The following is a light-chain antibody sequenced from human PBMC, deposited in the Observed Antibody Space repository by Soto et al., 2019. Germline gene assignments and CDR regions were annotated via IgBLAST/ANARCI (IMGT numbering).Light chain of an antibody. CDR2: GAS. Sequence: EIVMTQSPATVSVSPGERATLSCRASQSVNSNLVWYQHKPGQAPRLLIYGASTRATGIPVRFSGSGSGTDFTLTISSLQSEDFALYYCQQYNNWLWTFGQGTRVEIK. CDR1: QSVNSN. CDR3: QQYNNWLWT. J-gene: IGKJ1*01. V-gene: IGKV3-15*01.